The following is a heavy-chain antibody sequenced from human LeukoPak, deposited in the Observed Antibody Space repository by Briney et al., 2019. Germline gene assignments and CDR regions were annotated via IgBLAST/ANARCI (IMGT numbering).Heavy chain of an antibody. V-gene: IGHV3-23*01. CDR2: ISVSGNT. CDR1: GFTLSSYA. Sequence: GGSLRLSCAASGFTLSSYAMSWVRQAPGKGLEWVSAISVSGNTYHADSVKGRFTISRDNAKNTLYLQMNSLRAEDTAVYYCARGASISGWFYYYYYMDVWGKGTTVTVSS. CDR3: ARGASISGWFYYYYYMDV. J-gene: IGHJ6*03. D-gene: IGHD6-19*01.